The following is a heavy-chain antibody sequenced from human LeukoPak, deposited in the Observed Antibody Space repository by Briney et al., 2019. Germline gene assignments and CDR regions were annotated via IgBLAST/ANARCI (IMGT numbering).Heavy chain of an antibody. D-gene: IGHD5-18*01. CDR3: ARAGYSYGPRGFDY. Sequence: PGGSLRLSCAASEFTFSSYSMNWVRQAPGKGLEWVSSISSSGTYIYYADSVKGRFTISRDNAKNSLYLQMNSLRAEDTAVYYCARAGYSYGPRGFDYWGQGTLATVSS. CDR1: EFTFSSYS. CDR2: ISSSGTYI. V-gene: IGHV3-21*01. J-gene: IGHJ4*02.